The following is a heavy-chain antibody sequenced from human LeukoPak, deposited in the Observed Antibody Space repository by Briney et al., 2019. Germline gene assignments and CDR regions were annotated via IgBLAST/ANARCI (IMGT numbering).Heavy chain of an antibody. V-gene: IGHV3-23*01. CDR1: GFTFSSSW. J-gene: IGHJ4*02. CDR3: ARRAGDYSHPYDY. CDR2: ISGSGGST. Sequence: GGSLRLSCAASGFTFSSSWMTWVRQAPGKGLEWVSSISGSGGSTYYADSVKGRFTISRDNSKNALYLQMNSLRAEDTAVYYCARRAGDYSHPYDYWGQGTLVTVSS. D-gene: IGHD3-22*01.